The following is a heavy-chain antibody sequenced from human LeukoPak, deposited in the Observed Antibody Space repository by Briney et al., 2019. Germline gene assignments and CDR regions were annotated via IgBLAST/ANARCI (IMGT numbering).Heavy chain of an antibody. J-gene: IGHJ6*03. Sequence: ASVKVSCKASGYTFTSYDINWVRQATGQGLEWMGWMNPNSGNTGHAQKFQGRVTMTRNTSISTAYMELSSLRSEDTAVYYCARWSGYEKDYYYYYMDVWGKGTTVTVSS. CDR1: GYTFTSYD. CDR2: MNPNSGNT. D-gene: IGHD5-12*01. CDR3: ARWSGYEKDYYYYYMDV. V-gene: IGHV1-8*01.